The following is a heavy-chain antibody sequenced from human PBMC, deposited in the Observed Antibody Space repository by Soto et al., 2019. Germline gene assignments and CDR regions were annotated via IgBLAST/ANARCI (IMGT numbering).Heavy chain of an antibody. CDR3: ARHETLNGDSDY. V-gene: IGHV4-61*08. Sequence: PSETLSLTCTVSGGSLSSGDYYWSWIRQPPGKGLEWIGYIYYSVSTNYNPSLKSRVTISVDTSKNQFSLKLSSVTAADTAVYYCARHETLNGDSDYWGQGTLVTVSP. D-gene: IGHD4-17*01. J-gene: IGHJ4*02. CDR1: GGSLSSGDYY. CDR2: IYYSVST.